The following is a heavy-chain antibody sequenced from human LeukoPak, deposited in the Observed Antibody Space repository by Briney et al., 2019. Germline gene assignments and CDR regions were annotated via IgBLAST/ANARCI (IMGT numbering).Heavy chain of an antibody. CDR3: ARWGSISCYDY. Sequence: GGSLRLSCAASGFTFSSYAMTWVRQAPGKGLEWVSAISDSGGSTYYADSVKGRFTISRDNSKNTRFLQMGSLRADDMAVYYCARWGSISCYDYWGQGTLVTVSS. V-gene: IGHV3-23*01. D-gene: IGHD2-15*01. J-gene: IGHJ4*02. CDR1: GFTFSSYA. CDR2: ISDSGGST.